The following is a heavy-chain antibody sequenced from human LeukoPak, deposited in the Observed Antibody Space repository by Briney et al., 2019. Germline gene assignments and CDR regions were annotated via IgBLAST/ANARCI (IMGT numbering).Heavy chain of an antibody. Sequence: GGSLRLSCAASGFTCSTYGMSWVRQAPGKGLEWFSVISASCGSTDSADSGKGRFTFSRDNYKNTLYVQMNSLRADATAVYYCASGSGLVLQYFDYWGQGTLVTVSS. CDR3: ASGSGLVLQYFDY. V-gene: IGHV3-23*01. CDR1: GFTCSTYG. CDR2: ISASCGST. J-gene: IGHJ4*02. D-gene: IGHD6-19*01.